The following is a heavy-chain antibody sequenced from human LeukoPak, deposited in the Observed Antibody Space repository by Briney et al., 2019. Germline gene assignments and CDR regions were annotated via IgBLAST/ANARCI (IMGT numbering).Heavy chain of an antibody. CDR2: ISGSGSST. V-gene: IGHV3-23*01. D-gene: IGHD2-15*01. CDR3: AKLGDCSGCSCYSEFPPDY. CDR1: GFTFSSYA. Sequence: GGSLRLSCAASGFTFSSYAMSWVRQAPGKGLEWVSAISGSGSSTYYADSVKGRFTISRDNSKNTLYLQMNSLRAEDTAVYYCAKLGDCSGCSCYSEFPPDYWGQGTLVTVSS. J-gene: IGHJ4*02.